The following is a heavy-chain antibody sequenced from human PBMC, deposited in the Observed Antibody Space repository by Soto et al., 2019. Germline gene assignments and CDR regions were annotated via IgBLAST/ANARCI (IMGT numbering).Heavy chain of an antibody. CDR2: IIPIFGTA. V-gene: IGHV1-69*01. Sequence: QVQLVQSGAEVKKPGSSVKVSCKASGGTFSSYAISWVRQAPGQGLEWMGGIIPIFGTANYAQKFQGRVTSTADESTNTAYMELSSLRSEDTAVYYCASPRTTGTTPPSTYYYYYGMDVWGQGTTVTVSS. D-gene: IGHD1-1*01. CDR1: GGTFSSYA. CDR3: ASPRTTGTTPPSTYYYYYGMDV. J-gene: IGHJ6*02.